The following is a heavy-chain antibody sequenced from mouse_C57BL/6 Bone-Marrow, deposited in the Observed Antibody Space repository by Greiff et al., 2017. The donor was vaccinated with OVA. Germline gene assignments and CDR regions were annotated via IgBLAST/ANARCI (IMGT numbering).Heavy chain of an antibody. CDR3: ARRAYGSSTGYFDV. J-gene: IGHJ1*03. CDR1: GYSITSGYY. CDR2: ISYDGSN. D-gene: IGHD1-1*01. Sequence: EVQLQESGPGLVKPSQSLSLTCSVTGYSITSGYYWNWIRQFPGNKLEWMGYISYDGSNNYNPSLKNRISITRDTSKNQFFLKLNSVTTEDTATYYCARRAYGSSTGYFDVWGTGTTVTVSS. V-gene: IGHV3-6*01.